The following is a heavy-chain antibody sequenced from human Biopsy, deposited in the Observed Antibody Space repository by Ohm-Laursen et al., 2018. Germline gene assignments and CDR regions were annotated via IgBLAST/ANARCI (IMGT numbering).Heavy chain of an antibody. J-gene: IGHJ6*02. CDR1: GFTFSSYC. CDR2: INKDGSTL. CDR3: AKDLHNYGIDV. V-gene: IGHV3-74*03. Sequence: SLRLSCAASGFTFSSYCMNWVRQVPGKGLVWVATINKDGSTLQYADSVRGRFTISRDNAKNTLHLQMNSLRADDTAIYYCAKDLHNYGIDVWGQGTTVTVSS.